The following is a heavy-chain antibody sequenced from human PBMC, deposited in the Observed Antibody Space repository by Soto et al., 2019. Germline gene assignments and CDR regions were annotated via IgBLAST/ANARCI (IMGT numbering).Heavy chain of an antibody. CDR1: GFTVSGKKY. D-gene: IGHD4-17*01. Sequence: DVQLVESGGGLIQPGGSLRLSCAASGFTVSGKKYLAWVRQAPGKGLEWVSALYDVDGTFYADSVKGRFTTSGDSSRTIVYLQMNSLRPADTAVYYCATWHLREHAYDIWGQGTAVTVSS. CDR2: LYDVDGT. V-gene: IGHV3-53*01. CDR3: ATWHLREHAYDI. J-gene: IGHJ3*02.